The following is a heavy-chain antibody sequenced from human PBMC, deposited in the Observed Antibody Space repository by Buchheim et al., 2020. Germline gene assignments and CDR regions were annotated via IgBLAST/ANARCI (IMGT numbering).Heavy chain of an antibody. D-gene: IGHD6-13*01. J-gene: IGHJ4*02. Sequence: QVQLQQWGAGLLKPSETLSLTCAVYGGSFSGYYWSWIRQPPGKGLEWIGEINHSGSTNYNPSLKSRVTISVDTSKNQFSLKLSSVTAADTAVYYCARGVRIAAVYHYYYFDYWGQGTL. V-gene: IGHV4-34*01. CDR1: GGSFSGYY. CDR2: INHSGST. CDR3: ARGVRIAAVYHYYYFDY.